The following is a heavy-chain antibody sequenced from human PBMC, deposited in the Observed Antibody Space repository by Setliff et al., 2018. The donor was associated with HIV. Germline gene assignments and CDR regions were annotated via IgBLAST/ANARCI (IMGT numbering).Heavy chain of an antibody. CDR1: GYIFTTHY. V-gene: IGHV1-46*01. Sequence: ASVKVFCKASGYIFTTHYIHWVRQAPGQGIEWMGISNPSGRSTSYAQKFRGRVTLTRDKSTTTVYMELSSLRSDDTAVYYCARGGRIDESRGYYHPLAYWGQGTLVTVSS. CDR3: ARGGRIDESRGYYHPLAY. D-gene: IGHD3-22*01. J-gene: IGHJ4*02. CDR2: SNPSGRST.